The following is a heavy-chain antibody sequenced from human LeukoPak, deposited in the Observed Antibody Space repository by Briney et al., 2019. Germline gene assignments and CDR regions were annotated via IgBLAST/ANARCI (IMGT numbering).Heavy chain of an antibody. V-gene: IGHV4-39*01. D-gene: IGHD3-10*01. J-gene: IGHJ3*02. CDR1: GGSISSSSYY. CDR2: IFYSGST. CDR3: ARRGTYYYGSGSYWGAFDI. Sequence: WETLSLTCTVSGGSISSSSYYWGWIRQPPGEGLEWIGNIFYSGSTSYNPSLQSRVTISVDTSKNQFSLRLSSVTAADTAVYYCARRGTYYYGSGSYWGAFDIWGQGTMVTVSS.